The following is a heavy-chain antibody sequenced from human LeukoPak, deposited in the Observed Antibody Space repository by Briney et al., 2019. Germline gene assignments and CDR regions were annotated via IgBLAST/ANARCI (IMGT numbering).Heavy chain of an antibody. CDR1: GYTFIGYY. CDR2: INPNSGGT. V-gene: IGHV1-2*02. D-gene: IGHD6-19*01. Sequence: ASVKVSCKASGYTFIGYYIHWVRQAPGQGLEWMGWINPNSGGTKYAQKFRGRVTMTRDTSISSAYMELSRLRSDDTAVYYCARGDDSSVPGDYFEYWGQGTLVTVSS. CDR3: ARGDDSSVPGDYFEY. J-gene: IGHJ4*02.